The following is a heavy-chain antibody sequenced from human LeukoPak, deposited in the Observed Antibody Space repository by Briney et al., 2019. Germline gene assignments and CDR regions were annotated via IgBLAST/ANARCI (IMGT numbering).Heavy chain of an antibody. V-gene: IGHV3-74*03. CDR3: ATDDYVWGSLAFDI. J-gene: IGHJ3*02. CDR1: GFTFSSYW. CDR2: INIDGSTT. Sequence: GGSLRLSCAASGFTFSSYWMHWVRQVPGKGLVWVSRINIDGSTTTYADSVKGRFTISRDNAKNTLYLQMNSLRAEDTAVYYCATDDYVWGSLAFDIWGQGTMVTVSS. D-gene: IGHD3-16*01.